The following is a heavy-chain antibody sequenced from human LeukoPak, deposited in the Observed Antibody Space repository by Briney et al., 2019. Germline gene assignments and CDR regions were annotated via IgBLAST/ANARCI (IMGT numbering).Heavy chain of an antibody. CDR1: RFTFSLYA. CDR2: ISFDGTKK. V-gene: IGHV3-30*01. Sequence: GGSLRLSCAASRFTFSLYAMHWVRQAPGKGLEWVAVISFDGTKKYYADSVKGRFTISRDNSKNTLYLQMNSLRAEDTAVYYCARENVGADYWGQGTLVTVSS. CDR3: ARENVGADY. D-gene: IGHD3-16*01. J-gene: IGHJ4*02.